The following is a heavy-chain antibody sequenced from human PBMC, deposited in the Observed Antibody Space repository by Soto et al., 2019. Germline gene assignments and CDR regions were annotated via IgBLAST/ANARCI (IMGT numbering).Heavy chain of an antibody. V-gene: IGHV3-33*01. CDR3: ARARFCPGGGCREHSWLDT. CDR1: GFAFSSYV. Sequence: QVQLVESGGGVVQPGRSLRLSCAASGFAFSSYVMHWVRQAPGKGLEWVAVLWYDGTNKYYADSVKGRFTISRDNSNNTLYLQINSLRADDTAVYYCARARFCPGGGCREHSWLDTWGQGTLVTVSP. D-gene: IGHD2-8*02. J-gene: IGHJ5*02. CDR2: LWYDGTNK.